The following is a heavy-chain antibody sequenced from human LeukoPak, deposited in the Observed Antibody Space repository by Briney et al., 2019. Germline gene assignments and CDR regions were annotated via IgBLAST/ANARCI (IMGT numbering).Heavy chain of an antibody. CDR2: IRYDGTNR. CDR1: GFTFSSYV. J-gene: IGHJ3*02. Sequence: GGSLRLSCAASGFTFSSYVMHWVRQAPGKGLEWVAFIRYDGTNRYYAGSVKGRFTISRDNSKNTLYLQMNSLRAEDTAVYYCAKSTIVGATVDAFDIWGQGTMVTVSS. D-gene: IGHD1-26*01. CDR3: AKSTIVGATVDAFDI. V-gene: IGHV3-30*02.